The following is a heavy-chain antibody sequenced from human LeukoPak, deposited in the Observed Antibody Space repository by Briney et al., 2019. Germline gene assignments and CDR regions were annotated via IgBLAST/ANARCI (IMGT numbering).Heavy chain of an antibody. CDR1: GFTFSCCG. D-gene: IGHD5-18*01. V-gene: IGHV3-30*02. CDR3: AKDPYSYGSYFDY. CDR2: IWYDGRDK. J-gene: IGHJ4*02. Sequence: AGGSMRLSCAASGFTFSCCGMHWVRQAPGKGLEWVALIWYDGRDKDYADSVKGRFTISRDHSKNTLYLQMNSLRAEDTAMYYCAKDPYSYGSYFDYWGQGTLVTVSS.